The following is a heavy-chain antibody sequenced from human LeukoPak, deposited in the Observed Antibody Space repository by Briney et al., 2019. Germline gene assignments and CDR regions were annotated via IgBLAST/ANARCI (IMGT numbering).Heavy chain of an antibody. CDR2: MSFDGSQ. Sequence: GGSLRLSCALSGRPFSSSIMHWVRQAPGKGLEGVAGMSFDGSQYYVDSVKGRFTISRDNSGNTVFLHMTSLRPEDTAVYFCAREGHTSGFCGAFDIWGQGTTVTISS. CDR1: GRPFSSSI. D-gene: IGHD5-12*01. V-gene: IGHV3-30*03. CDR3: AREGHTSGFCGAFDI. J-gene: IGHJ3*02.